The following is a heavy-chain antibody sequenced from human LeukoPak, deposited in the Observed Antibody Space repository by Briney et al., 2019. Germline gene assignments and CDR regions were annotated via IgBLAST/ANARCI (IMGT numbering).Heavy chain of an antibody. V-gene: IGHV3-7*01. CDR2: MNPDGTTV. CDR3: ARDPAFGAIDY. Sequence: QSGGSLRLSCLASGFTFTTFYMGWVRQAPGKGLEWVAGMNPDGTTVYYVDSVKGRFTVSRDNAKNSLYLQMNNLRVEDTAVYYCARDPAFGAIDYWGQGTLVTV. D-gene: IGHD3-10*01. CDR1: GFTFTTFY. J-gene: IGHJ4*02.